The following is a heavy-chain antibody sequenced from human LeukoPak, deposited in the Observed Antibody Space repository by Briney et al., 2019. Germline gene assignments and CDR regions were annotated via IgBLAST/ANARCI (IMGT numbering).Heavy chain of an antibody. V-gene: IGHV4-30-4*01. CDR1: GGSISSGDYY. Sequence: SETLSLTCTVSGGSISSGDYYWSWIRQPPGKGLEWIGYIYYSGSTYYNPSLKSRVTISVDTSKNQFSLKLSSVTAAGTAVYYCARDHGYYGSGSPDYWGQGTLVTVSS. D-gene: IGHD3-10*01. J-gene: IGHJ4*02. CDR3: ARDHGYYGSGSPDY. CDR2: IYYSGST.